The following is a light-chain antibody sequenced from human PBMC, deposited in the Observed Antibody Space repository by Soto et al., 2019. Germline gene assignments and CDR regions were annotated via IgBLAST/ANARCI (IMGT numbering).Light chain of an antibody. V-gene: IGLV1-40*01. CDR3: QSYDSSLSGSRV. J-gene: IGLJ2*01. CDR2: GNS. Sequence: QSVLTQPPSVSGAPGQRVTISCTGSSSNIGAGYEVHWYQQLPGTAPKLLIYGNSNRPSGLPDRFSGSKSGTSASLAITGIKAEDEADYYCQSYDSSLSGSRVFGGGTKLTVL. CDR1: SSNIGAGYE.